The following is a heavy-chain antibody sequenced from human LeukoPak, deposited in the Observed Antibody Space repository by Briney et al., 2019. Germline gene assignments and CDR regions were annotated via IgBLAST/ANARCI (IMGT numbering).Heavy chain of an antibody. J-gene: IGHJ6*03. V-gene: IGHV3-48*01. CDR3: VRGYSWSSYSNYYYYMDV. CDR2: ITSSGSTV. D-gene: IGHD5-12*01. Sequence: GGSLRLSCAASEFTFSTYSMNWVRQAPGQGLAWLSHITSSGSTVFYADSVKGRFTISRDNANNSVSLQMNSLRADDTAVYYCVRGYSWSSYSNYYYYMDVWGKGTTVTVSS. CDR1: EFTFSTYS.